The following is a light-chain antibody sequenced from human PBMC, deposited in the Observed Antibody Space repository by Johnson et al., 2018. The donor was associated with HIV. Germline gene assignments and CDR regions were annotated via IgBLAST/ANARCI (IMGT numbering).Light chain of an antibody. CDR1: SSNIGNNY. V-gene: IGLV1-51*01. Sequence: QSVLTQPPSVSAAPGQKVTISCSGSSSNIGNNYVSWYQQLPGTAPKLLIYDNNKRPSGIPDRFSGSKSGTSATLGITGLQPGEEDDYYCGTWDSSLSSGPYGFGTGTKVTVL. CDR3: GTWDSSLSSGPYG. CDR2: DNN. J-gene: IGLJ1*01.